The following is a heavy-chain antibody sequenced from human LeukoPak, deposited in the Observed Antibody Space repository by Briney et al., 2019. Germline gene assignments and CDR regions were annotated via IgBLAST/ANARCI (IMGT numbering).Heavy chain of an antibody. CDR1: GFTFSSYA. CDR2: ITYDGSNK. J-gene: IGHJ4*02. Sequence: GGSLRLSCAASGFTFSSYAMHWVRQAPGKGLEWVAFITYDGSNKYYADSVKGRFTISRDNSKNTLYLQMNSLRAEDTAVYYCARVTSGSYYSYWGQGTLVTVSS. D-gene: IGHD1-26*01. CDR3: ARVTSGSYYSY. V-gene: IGHV3-30-3*01.